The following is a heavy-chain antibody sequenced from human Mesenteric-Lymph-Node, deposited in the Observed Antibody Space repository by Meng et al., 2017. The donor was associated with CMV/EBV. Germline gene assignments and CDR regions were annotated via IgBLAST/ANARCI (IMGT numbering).Heavy chain of an antibody. CDR3: ARVRYYDFWSGYDAFDI. J-gene: IGHJ3*02. D-gene: IGHD3-3*01. Sequence: GGSLKISCEASGFIFDDYGMSWVRQAPGKGLEWGSAINWNGDSTGYGDPVKGRFTISRDNPKNSLYLQMNSLRAEDTALYYCARVRYYDFWSGYDAFDIWGQGTMVTVSS. V-gene: IGHV3-20*04. CDR1: GFIFDDYG. CDR2: INWNGDST.